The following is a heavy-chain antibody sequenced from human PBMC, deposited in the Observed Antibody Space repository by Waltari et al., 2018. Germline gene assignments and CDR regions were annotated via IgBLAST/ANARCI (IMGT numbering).Heavy chain of an antibody. D-gene: IGHD3-10*01. J-gene: IGHJ4*02. Sequence: QIQLVESGGGVVQHGRSLRLSGDASGFIFSSNGRHWVRQAPGKGLEWVAGIWYDGSRTLYADSVKGRFTISRDNSKNTLSLQMNSLRAEDTALYYCARGRGVLSDAYFDYWGQGTLVTVSS. CDR3: ARGRGVLSDAYFDY. CDR2: IWYDGSRT. V-gene: IGHV3-33*01. CDR1: GFIFSSNG.